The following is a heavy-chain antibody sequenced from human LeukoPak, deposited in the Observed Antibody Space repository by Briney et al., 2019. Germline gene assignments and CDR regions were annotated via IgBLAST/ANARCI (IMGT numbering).Heavy chain of an antibody. Sequence: GGSLRLSCAASGFTFSDHYMDWVRQAPGKGLEWVGRARNRANSYTTEYAASVKGRFTISRDDSKNSLYLQMNSLKPEDTAVYYCAGVGTGYSGYQIDLWGQGTLVTVSS. CDR1: GFTFSDHY. V-gene: IGHV3-72*01. CDR3: AGVGTGYSGYQIDL. D-gene: IGHD5-12*01. CDR2: ARNRANSYTT. J-gene: IGHJ5*02.